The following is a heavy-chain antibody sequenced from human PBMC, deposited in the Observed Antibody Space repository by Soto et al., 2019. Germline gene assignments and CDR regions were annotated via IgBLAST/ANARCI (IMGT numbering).Heavy chain of an antibody. V-gene: IGHV5-51*01. CDR2: IYPGDSDT. Sequence: GESLKISCKGSGYTFTDYWIGWVRQLPGKGLEWMGIIYPGDSDTRYSPSFQGHVTITVDKSTSTAYLQWNTLKASDTAMYYCARHISNSRGYYYYGMDVWGQGTTVTVSS. D-gene: IGHD4-4*01. CDR3: ARHISNSRGYYYYGMDV. J-gene: IGHJ6*02. CDR1: GYTFTDYW.